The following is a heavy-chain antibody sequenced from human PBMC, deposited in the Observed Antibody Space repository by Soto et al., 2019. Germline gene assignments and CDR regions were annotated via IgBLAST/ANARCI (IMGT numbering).Heavy chain of an antibody. D-gene: IGHD5-12*01. CDR2: IYSGGST. Sequence: GGSLRLSCAASGFAVSSIYLTWFGQLLGKGLEWVSVIYSGGSTYYADSVKGRFTISRHNSKNTLYLQMNSLRAEDTAVYYCARAWKSGFGNYYYYMDVWGKGTTVTVSS. CDR3: ARAWKSGFGNYYYYMDV. V-gene: IGHV3-53*04. CDR1: GFAVSSIY. J-gene: IGHJ6*03.